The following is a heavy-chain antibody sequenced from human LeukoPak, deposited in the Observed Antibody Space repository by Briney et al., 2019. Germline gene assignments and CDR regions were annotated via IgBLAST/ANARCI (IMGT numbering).Heavy chain of an antibody. CDR1: GFTFSSYG. CDR3: AKGHCSSTSCYPYYYYMDV. CDR2: IRYDGSNK. Sequence: GGSLRLSCAASGFTFSSYGMHWVRLAPGKGLEWGACIRYDGSNKYYADSVKGRFTISRDNSKNTLYLQMNSLRAEDTAVYYCAKGHCSSTSCYPYYYYMDVWGKGTTVTVSS. D-gene: IGHD2-2*01. V-gene: IGHV3-30*02. J-gene: IGHJ6*03.